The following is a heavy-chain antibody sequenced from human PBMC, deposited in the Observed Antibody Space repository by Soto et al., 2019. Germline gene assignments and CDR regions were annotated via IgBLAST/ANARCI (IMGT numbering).Heavy chain of an antibody. D-gene: IGHD3-3*01. J-gene: IGHJ4*02. CDR3: ASLNGGRFLDKGDY. CDR1: NGSFMGYY. CDR2: INHFGSP. Sequence: QVQLRQWGAGLLKPSETLSLTCGVYNGSFMGYYWTWVRQPPGKGLEWIGEINHFGSPNYTPSLKSRVAISIDTPKHQFSLSLRSLTAADTAVYYCASLNGGRFLDKGDYWGQGILVTVSS. V-gene: IGHV4-34*01.